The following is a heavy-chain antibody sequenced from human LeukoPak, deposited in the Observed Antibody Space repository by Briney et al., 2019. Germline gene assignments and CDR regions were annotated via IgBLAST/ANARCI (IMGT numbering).Heavy chain of an antibody. CDR2: VYHSGST. D-gene: IGHD3-22*01. CDR1: GYSINIGYY. CDR3: ARDISAYLGWIDP. J-gene: IGHJ5*02. Sequence: PSETLSLTCAVPGYSINIGYYWGWIRQPPGKGLEWIGSVYHSGSTYYNASLKSRVTISVDTSKNQFSLKLNSVTAADTAVYYCARDISAYLGWIDPWGQGTLVTVSS. V-gene: IGHV4-38-2*02.